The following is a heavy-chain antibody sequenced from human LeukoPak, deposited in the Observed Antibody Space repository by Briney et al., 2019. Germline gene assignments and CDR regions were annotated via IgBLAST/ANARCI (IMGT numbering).Heavy chain of an antibody. Sequence: SETLSLTCTVSGGSINSYYWSWIRQSPGKGLEWIGYIYHSGSTNYNPSLKSRVTISVDTSKNQFSLKLSSVTAADTAVYYCARLYGAYAFDIWGQGTLVTVSS. CDR2: IYHSGST. J-gene: IGHJ3*02. D-gene: IGHD4-17*01. CDR3: ARLYGAYAFDI. CDR1: GGSINSYY. V-gene: IGHV4-59*08.